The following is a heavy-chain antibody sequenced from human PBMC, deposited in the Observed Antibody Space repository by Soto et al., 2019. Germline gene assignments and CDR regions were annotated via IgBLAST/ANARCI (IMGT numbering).Heavy chain of an antibody. CDR1: GVTFSSYS. D-gene: IGHD3-22*01. CDR3: ARKFHDSSVPRDYYGMDV. Sequence: EVQLVESGGGLVQPGGSLRLSCAASGVTFSSYSMNWVRQAPGAGLEWVSYISSSSSTIYYADSVKGRFTISRDNAKNSLYLQINSLRDEDTTVYYWARKFHDSSVPRDYYGMDVWGQGTTVTVSS. J-gene: IGHJ6*02. CDR2: ISSSSSTI. V-gene: IGHV3-48*02.